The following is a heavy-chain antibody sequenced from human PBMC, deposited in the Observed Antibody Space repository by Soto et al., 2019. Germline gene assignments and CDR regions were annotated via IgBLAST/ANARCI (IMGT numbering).Heavy chain of an antibody. Sequence: GGSLRLSCAASGFTFSNYAMSWVRQAPGGGLEWVSLISDSGITTYYADSVKGRFTISRDNANNSLYLQMNSLRAEDTATYYCVRDGLDYYDTERLYFDNWGQGTLVTVSS. J-gene: IGHJ4*02. V-gene: IGHV3-23*01. CDR3: VRDGLDYYDTERLYFDN. CDR1: GFTFSNYA. CDR2: ISDSGITT. D-gene: IGHD3-22*01.